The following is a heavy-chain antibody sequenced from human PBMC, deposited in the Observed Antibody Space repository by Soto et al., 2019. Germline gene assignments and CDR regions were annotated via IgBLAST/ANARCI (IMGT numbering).Heavy chain of an antibody. CDR1: GFTFSSYE. CDR2: ISSSGSTI. CDR3: ARPRRFPYYYGMDV. J-gene: IGHJ6*02. Sequence: GGSLRLSCAASGFTFSSYEMNWVRQAPGKGLEWVSYISSSGSTIYYADSVKGRFTISRDNAKNSLYLQMNSLRAEDTAVYYCARPRRFPYYYGMDVWGQGTTVTVSS. V-gene: IGHV3-48*03.